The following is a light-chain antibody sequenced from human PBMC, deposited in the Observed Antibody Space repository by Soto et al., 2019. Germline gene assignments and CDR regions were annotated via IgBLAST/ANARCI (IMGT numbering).Light chain of an antibody. V-gene: IGKV1-39*01. J-gene: IGKJ4*01. CDR3: QQSYSGPLT. CDR2: AAS. Sequence: DIQMTQSPSSLSASVGDRVTITCRASQSISSYLNWYQQKPGKAPKVLIYAASSWQSGVPSRFSGIGSGTDFTLSISSLQPEDFATYYCQQSYSGPLTFGGGTKVEIK. CDR1: QSISSY.